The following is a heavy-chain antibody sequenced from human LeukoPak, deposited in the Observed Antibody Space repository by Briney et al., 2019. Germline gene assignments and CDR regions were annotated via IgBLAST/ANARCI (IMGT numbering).Heavy chain of an antibody. J-gene: IGHJ4*02. D-gene: IGHD6-13*01. V-gene: IGHV4-39*01. CDR3: ARLGISAAATYYFDY. CDR1: GGPITSASYY. Sequence: PSETLSLTCTVSGGPITSASYYWGWIRQPPGKGLEWIGSIYYSGSTHYNPSLKSRVTLSVDTSKNQFSLKLSSVTAADTAVYYCARLGISAAATYYFDYWGQGTLVTVSS. CDR2: IYYSGST.